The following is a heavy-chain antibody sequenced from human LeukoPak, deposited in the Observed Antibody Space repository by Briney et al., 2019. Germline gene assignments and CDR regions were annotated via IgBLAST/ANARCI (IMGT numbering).Heavy chain of an antibody. D-gene: IGHD2-15*01. CDR2: ISTSGSAI. Sequence: GGSLRLSCAASGFTFSDYYKSWIRQAPGKGLEWVSYISTSGSAIYYADSVKGRFSISRDNAKNSLYLQMNSLRAEDTAVYYCARSRVGNYFDSWGQGTLVTVSS. CDR1: GFTFSDYY. V-gene: IGHV3-11*01. J-gene: IGHJ4*02. CDR3: ARSRVGNYFDS.